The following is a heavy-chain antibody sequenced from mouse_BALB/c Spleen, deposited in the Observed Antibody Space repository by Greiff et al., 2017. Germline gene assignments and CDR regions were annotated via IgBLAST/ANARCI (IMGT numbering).Heavy chain of an antibody. V-gene: IGHV1S137*01. D-gene: IGHD2-1*01. CDR2: ISTYYGDA. CDR1: GYTFTDYA. Sequence: VQRVESGAELVRPGVSVKISCKGSGYTFTDYAMHWVKQSHAKSLEWIGVISTYYGDASYNQKFKGKATMTVDKSSSTAYMELARLTSEDSAIYYCARDYGNSFAYWGQGTLVTVSA. J-gene: IGHJ3*01. CDR3: ARDYGNSFAY.